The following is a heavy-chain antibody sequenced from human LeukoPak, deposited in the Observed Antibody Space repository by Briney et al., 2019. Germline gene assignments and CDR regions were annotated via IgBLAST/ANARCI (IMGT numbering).Heavy chain of an antibody. J-gene: IGHJ3*02. CDR3: ARTVLRFLEWSQTGDASDI. D-gene: IGHD3-3*01. CDR2: ISSSSSYI. V-gene: IGHV3-21*01. Sequence: PGGSLRLSCAASGFTFSSYSMNWVCQAPGKGLEWVSSISSSSSYIYYADSVKGRFTISRDNAKNSLYLQMNSLRAEDTAVYYCARTVLRFLEWSQTGDASDIWGQGTMVTVSS. CDR1: GFTFSSYS.